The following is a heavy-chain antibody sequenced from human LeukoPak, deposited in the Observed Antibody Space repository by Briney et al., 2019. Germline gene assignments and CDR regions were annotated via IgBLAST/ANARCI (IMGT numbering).Heavy chain of an antibody. J-gene: IGHJ4*02. CDR3: AKDAGSSGYLVDY. CDR1: GFTFSSYW. Sequence: AGSLRLSCAASGFTFSSYWRSWVRQAPGKGLEWVANIKQDGSEKYYVDSVKGRFTTSRDNAKNSLDLQMNSLRAEDTAMYPCAKDAGSSGYLVDYWGQGTLVTVSS. V-gene: IGHV3-7*01. D-gene: IGHD3-22*01. CDR2: IKQDGSEK.